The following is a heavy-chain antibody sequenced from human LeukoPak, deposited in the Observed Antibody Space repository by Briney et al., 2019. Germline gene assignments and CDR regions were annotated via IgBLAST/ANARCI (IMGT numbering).Heavy chain of an antibody. CDR3: ARRAKIIAAAGGFDP. J-gene: IGHJ5*02. CDR1: GYTFTGYY. V-gene: IGHV1-2*02. CDR2: INPNSGGT. D-gene: IGHD6-13*01. Sequence: ALVKVSCKASGYTFTGYYMHWVRQAPGQGLEWMGWINPNSGGTNYAQKFQGRVTMTRDTSISTAYMELSRLRSEDMAVYYCARRAKIIAAAGGFDPWGQGTLVTVSS.